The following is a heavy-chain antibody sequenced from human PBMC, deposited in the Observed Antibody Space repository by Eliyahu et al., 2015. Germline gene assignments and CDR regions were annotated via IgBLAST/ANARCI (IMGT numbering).Heavy chain of an antibody. J-gene: IGHJ4*02. Sequence: EVQLVESGGGLVQPGGSLRLSCAASGFTVXSNYMSWVRQAPGKGPEWVSVIYSGGSTYYADSVKGRFTISRHNSKNTLYLQMNSLRAEDTAVYYCARFEPCTNGVCSYYFDYWGQGTLVTVSS. CDR1: GFTVXSNY. V-gene: IGHV3-53*04. D-gene: IGHD2-8*01. CDR2: IYSGGST. CDR3: ARFEPCTNGVCSYYFDY.